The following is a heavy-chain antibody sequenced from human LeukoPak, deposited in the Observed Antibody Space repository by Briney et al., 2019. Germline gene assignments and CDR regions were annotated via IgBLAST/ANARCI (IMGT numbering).Heavy chain of an antibody. V-gene: IGHV4-39*07. D-gene: IGHD2-15*01. CDR1: GGSISSSDYY. Sequence: SETLSLTCTVSGGSISSSDYYWGWIRQPPGKGLEWIGEINHSGSTNYNPSLKSRVTISVDTSKNQFSLKLSSVTAADTAVYYCARGLSAYCSGGSCRGLGYWGQGTLVTVSS. CDR3: ARGLSAYCSGGSCRGLGY. J-gene: IGHJ4*02. CDR2: INHSGST.